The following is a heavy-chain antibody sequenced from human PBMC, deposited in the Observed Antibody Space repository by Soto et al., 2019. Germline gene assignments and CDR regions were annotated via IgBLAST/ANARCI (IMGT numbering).Heavy chain of an antibody. V-gene: IGHV3-30*03. CDR1: GFTFSSYG. CDR2: ISYDGSNK. J-gene: IGHJ6*02. Sequence: QVQLVESGGGVVQPGRSLRLSCAASGFTFSSYGMHWVRQAPGKGLEWVAVISYDGSNKYYADSVKGRFTISRDNPKNTLYLQMNSLRAEDTAVYYCASREYSSSWYRHYYYGMDVWGQGTTVTVSS. CDR3: ASREYSSSWYRHYYYGMDV. D-gene: IGHD6-13*01.